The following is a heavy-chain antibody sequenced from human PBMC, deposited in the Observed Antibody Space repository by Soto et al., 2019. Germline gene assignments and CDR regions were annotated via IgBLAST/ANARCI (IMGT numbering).Heavy chain of an antibody. Sequence: QVQLVESGGGVVQPGRSLRLSCAASGFTFSSYAMHWVRQAPGKGLEWVAVISYDGSKKYYEDFVKGRFSISRDSSKNTRYLQMNSLRAEDTDVYYCARDLRDLRLYGGQVTLVTVSS. CDR1: GFTFSSYA. CDR3: ARDLRDLRLY. V-gene: IGHV3-30-3*01. J-gene: IGHJ4*02. D-gene: IGHD3-16*01. CDR2: ISYDGSKK.